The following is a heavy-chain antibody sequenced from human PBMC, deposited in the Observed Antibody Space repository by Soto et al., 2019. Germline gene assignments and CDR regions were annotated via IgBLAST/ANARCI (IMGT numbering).Heavy chain of an antibody. J-gene: IGHJ6*03. CDR1: GFTVSSNY. D-gene: IGHD3-16*01. V-gene: IGHV3-66*01. CDR2: IYSGGST. Sequence: GGSLRLSCAASGFTVSSNYMSWVRQAPGKGLEWVSVIYSGGSTYYADSVKGRFTISRDNSKNTLYLQMNSLRAEDTAVYYCARALGAVPFDYYYYYMDVWGKGTTVTVSS. CDR3: ARALGAVPFDYYYYYMDV.